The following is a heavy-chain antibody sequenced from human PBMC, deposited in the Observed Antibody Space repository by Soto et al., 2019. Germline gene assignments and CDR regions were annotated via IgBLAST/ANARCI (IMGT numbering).Heavy chain of an antibody. Sequence: SETLSLTCTVSGGSISSYYWSWIRQPPGKGLEWIGYIYYSGSTNYNPSLKSRVTISVDTSKNQFSLKLSSVTAADTAVYYCAREASSKYYFDYWGQGTLVTV. J-gene: IGHJ4*02. CDR2: IYYSGST. V-gene: IGHV4-59*01. CDR1: GGSISSYY. CDR3: AREASSKYYFDY.